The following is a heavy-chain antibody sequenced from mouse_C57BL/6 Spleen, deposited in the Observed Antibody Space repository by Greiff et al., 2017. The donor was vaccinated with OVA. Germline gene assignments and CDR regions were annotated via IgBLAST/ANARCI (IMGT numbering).Heavy chain of an antibody. CDR3: TRPGGYDYGYYFDY. V-gene: IGHV5-9-1*02. CDR2: ISSGGDYI. J-gene: IGHJ2*01. D-gene: IGHD2-4*01. CDR1: GFTFSSYA. Sequence: DVMLVESGEGLVKPGGSLKLSCAASGFTFSSYAMSWVRQTPEKRLEWVAYISSGGDYIYYADTVKGRFTISRDNARNTLYLQMSSLKSEDTAMYYCTRPGGYDYGYYFDYWGQGTTLTVSS.